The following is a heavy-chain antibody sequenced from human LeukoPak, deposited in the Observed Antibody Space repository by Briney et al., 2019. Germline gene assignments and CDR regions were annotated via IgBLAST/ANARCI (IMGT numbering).Heavy chain of an antibody. Sequence: GGSLRLSCAASGFTFSSYGMHWVRQAPGKGQEWVAVISYDGSNKYYADSVKGRFTISRDNSKNTLYLQMNSLRAEDTAVYYCANLLRWEPYWGQGTLVTVSS. V-gene: IGHV3-30*18. CDR3: ANLLRWEPY. D-gene: IGHD4-23*01. CDR2: ISYDGSNK. J-gene: IGHJ4*02. CDR1: GFTFSSYG.